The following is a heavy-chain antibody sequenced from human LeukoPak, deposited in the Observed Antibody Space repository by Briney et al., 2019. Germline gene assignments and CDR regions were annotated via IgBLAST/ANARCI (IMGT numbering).Heavy chain of an antibody. Sequence: ASVKVSCKVSGYTLTELSMHWVRQAPGKGLEWMGGFDPEDGETIYAQRFQGRVTMTEDTSTDTAYMELSSLRSVDTAVYYCATGPRGYSGYDLGFDYWGQGTLVTVSS. V-gene: IGHV1-24*01. D-gene: IGHD5-12*01. CDR3: ATGPRGYSGYDLGFDY. CDR1: GYTLTELS. CDR2: FDPEDGET. J-gene: IGHJ4*02.